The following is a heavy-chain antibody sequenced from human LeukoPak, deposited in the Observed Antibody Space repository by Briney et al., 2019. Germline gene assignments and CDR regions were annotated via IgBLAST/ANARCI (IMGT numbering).Heavy chain of an antibody. Sequence: GGTLRLSCAASGFIFSNFGLSWVRQAPGKGLEWVSGISGSGDSTFYADSVKGRFTISRDNSKNTLYLQMNSLRAEDTAVYYCAKSPYYYDSSGAFDIWGQGTMVTVSS. CDR2: ISGSGDST. J-gene: IGHJ3*02. CDR1: GFIFSNFG. CDR3: AKSPYYYDSSGAFDI. V-gene: IGHV3-23*01. D-gene: IGHD3-22*01.